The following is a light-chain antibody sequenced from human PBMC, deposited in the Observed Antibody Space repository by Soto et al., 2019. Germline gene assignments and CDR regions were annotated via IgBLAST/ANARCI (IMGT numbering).Light chain of an antibody. V-gene: IGKV3-11*01. CDR1: QSVVTY. J-gene: IGKJ4*01. CDR2: DAS. CDR3: QQRSTWPLT. Sequence: EIVLTQSPATLSLSAGERATLSCRASQSVVTYLAWYQHKPGQAPRLLIYDASNRATGIPARFSGSESGTDFTLSISSLEPEDFAVYYCQQRSTWPLTFGGGTKVEIK.